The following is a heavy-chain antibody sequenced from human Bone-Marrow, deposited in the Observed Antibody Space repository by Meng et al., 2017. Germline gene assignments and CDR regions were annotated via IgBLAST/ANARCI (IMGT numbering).Heavy chain of an antibody. V-gene: IGHV1-2*06. D-gene: IGHD6-13*01. CDR2: INPKSGDT. J-gene: IGHJ4*02. CDR3: ARDEDISAAGKLFGDY. CDR1: GYTFPDYW. Sequence: QGHGGQSGAEVKKPGASVKVSCKPSGYTFPDYWLHWVRRAPGQGLEWMGRINPKSGDTHYAQRFQGRVTMTGDTSISTAYMELSGLRSDDTAMYYCARDEDISAAGKLFGDYWGQGTLVTVSS.